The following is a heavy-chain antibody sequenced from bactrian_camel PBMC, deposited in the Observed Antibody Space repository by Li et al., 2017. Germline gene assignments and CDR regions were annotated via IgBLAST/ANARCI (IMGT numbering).Heavy chain of an antibody. CDR2: ILPGSGAT. J-gene: IGHJ4*01. CDR3: ATSSAWLKN. D-gene: IGHD1*01. Sequence: HVQLVESGGGSVQAGGSLRLSCVASGYIWSSNCITWFRQAPGKEREGVASILPGSGATIYVDSVKGRFTISKDNAENTVYLQMTSLKPEDTAVYYCATSSAWLKNWGQGTQVTVS. V-gene: IGHV3S53*01. CDR1: GYIWSSNC.